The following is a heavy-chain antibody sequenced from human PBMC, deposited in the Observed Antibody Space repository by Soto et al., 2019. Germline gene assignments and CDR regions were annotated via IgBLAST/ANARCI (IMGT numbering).Heavy chain of an antibody. J-gene: IGHJ6*02. CDR1: GFTFSSYG. CDR3: ATPSPMNYYYYGMDV. CDR2: ISYDGSNK. Sequence: QVQLVESGGGVVQPGRSLRLSCAASGFTFSSYGMHWVRQAPGKGLEWVAVISYDGSNKYYADSVKGRFTISRDNSKNTLYLQMNSLRAEDMAVYYCATPSPMNYYYYGMDVWGQGTTVTVSS. V-gene: IGHV3-30*03.